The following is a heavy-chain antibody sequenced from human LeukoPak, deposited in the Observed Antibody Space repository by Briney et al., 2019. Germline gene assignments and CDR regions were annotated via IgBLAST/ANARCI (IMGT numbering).Heavy chain of an antibody. V-gene: IGHV4-59*02. CDR3: ARVGIAATIADY. CDR1: GGSVSSYY. CDR2: IYYSGST. Sequence: SETLSLTCTVSGGSVSSYYWSWIRQPPGKGLEWIGYIYYSGSTNYNPSLKSRVTISVDTSKNQFSLKLSSVTAADTAVYYCARVGIAATIADYWGQGTLVTVFS. D-gene: IGHD6-25*01. J-gene: IGHJ4*02.